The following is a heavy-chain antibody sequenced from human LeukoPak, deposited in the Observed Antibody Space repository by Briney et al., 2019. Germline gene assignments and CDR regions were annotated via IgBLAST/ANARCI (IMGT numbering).Heavy chain of an antibody. CDR1: GGSFSGYY. CDR3: ARDKFPLVGATGDDGFDI. J-gene: IGHJ3*02. D-gene: IGHD1-26*01. Sequence: SETLSLTCAVYGGSFSGYYWSWIRQPPGKGLEWIGEINHSGSTNYNPSLKSRVTISVDTSKNQFSLKLISVTAADTAVYYCARDKFPLVGATGDDGFDIWGQGTMVTVSS. V-gene: IGHV4-34*01. CDR2: INHSGST.